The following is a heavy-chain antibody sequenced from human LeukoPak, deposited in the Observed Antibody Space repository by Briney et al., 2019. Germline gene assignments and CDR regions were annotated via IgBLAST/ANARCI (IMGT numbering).Heavy chain of an antibody. Sequence: EASVKVSCKASGYTFTSYAMHWVRQTPGQRLEWMGWINAGNGNTKYSQKFQGRVTITRDTSASTAYMELSSLRSEDTAVYYCASAAAASYAFDIWGQGTMITVSS. CDR3: ASAAAASYAFDI. V-gene: IGHV1-3*01. J-gene: IGHJ3*02. CDR2: INAGNGNT. D-gene: IGHD6-13*01. CDR1: GYTFTSYA.